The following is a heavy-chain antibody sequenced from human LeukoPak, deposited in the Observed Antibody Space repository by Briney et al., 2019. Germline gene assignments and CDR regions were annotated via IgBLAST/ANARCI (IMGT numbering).Heavy chain of an antibody. CDR1: GGSFSGYY. Sequence: PSETLSLTCAVYGGSFSGYYWSWIRQPPGKGLEWIGSIYYSGSTYYNPSLKSRVTISVDTSKNQFSLKLSSVTAADTAVYYCARLSDSSATFDYWGQGTLVTVSS. CDR3: ARLSDSSATFDY. D-gene: IGHD3-22*01. J-gene: IGHJ4*02. V-gene: IGHV4-34*01. CDR2: IYYSGST.